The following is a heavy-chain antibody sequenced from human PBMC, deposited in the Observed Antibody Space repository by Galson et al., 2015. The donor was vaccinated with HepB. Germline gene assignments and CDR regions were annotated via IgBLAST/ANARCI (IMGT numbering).Heavy chain of an antibody. CDR3: ARRISLVRGIITKPDYYYGMDV. J-gene: IGHJ6*02. CDR1: GFTFSSYW. Sequence: SLRLSCAASGFTFSSYWMNWVRQAPGKGLEWVAHINQDGSSKYYAESVKGRFTISRDNAKDSVYLQLDSLRAEDTAVYYCARRISLVRGIITKPDYYYGMDVWGQGTTVTVAS. CDR2: INQDGSSK. D-gene: IGHD3-10*01. V-gene: IGHV3-7*03.